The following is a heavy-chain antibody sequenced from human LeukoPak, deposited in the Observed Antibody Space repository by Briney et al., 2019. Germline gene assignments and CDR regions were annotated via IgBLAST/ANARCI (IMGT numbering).Heavy chain of an antibody. V-gene: IGHV3-53*01. D-gene: IGHD1-14*01. J-gene: IGHJ4*02. CDR2: LYSDGNT. Sequence: PGGSLRLSCAASGFTVITNDMTWVRQAPGKGLEWVSVLYSDGNTKYADSVQGGFTISRDNSKNTLYLEMNSLSPDDTAVYYCARGVEPLAANTLAYWGQGTLVTVSS. CDR3: ARGVEPLAANTLAY. CDR1: GFTVITND.